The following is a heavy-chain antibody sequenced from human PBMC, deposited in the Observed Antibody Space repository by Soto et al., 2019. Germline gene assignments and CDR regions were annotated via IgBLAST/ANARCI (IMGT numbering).Heavy chain of an antibody. CDR3: ARRRDALFDS. CDR1: GVSISGTNW. Sequence: QVQLQESGPGLVKPSGTLSLTCAVSGVSISGTNWWTWVRQSPGKGLEWIGDIYHRGSTSYILSLKSRLTISVDKSKNQFSLKLTSVTAADSAVYYCARRRDALFDSWGQGTLVTVSS. CDR2: IYHRGST. D-gene: IGHD2-2*01. V-gene: IGHV4-4*02. J-gene: IGHJ4*02.